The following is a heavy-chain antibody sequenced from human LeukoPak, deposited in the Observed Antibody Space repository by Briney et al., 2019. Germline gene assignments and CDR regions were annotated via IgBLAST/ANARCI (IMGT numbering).Heavy chain of an antibody. Sequence: ASVKVSCKASGYTFTSYDINWVRQATGQGLEWMGWMNPNSGNTGYAQKFQGRVTMTKNTSISTACMELGGLGSEEPAVYYCARGHTSERRLLWFREQYYSFDYWGQGTLVTVSS. V-gene: IGHV1-8*01. CDR1: GYTFTSYD. CDR3: ARGHTSERRLLWFREQYYSFDY. D-gene: IGHD3-10*01. CDR2: MNPNSGNT. J-gene: IGHJ4*02.